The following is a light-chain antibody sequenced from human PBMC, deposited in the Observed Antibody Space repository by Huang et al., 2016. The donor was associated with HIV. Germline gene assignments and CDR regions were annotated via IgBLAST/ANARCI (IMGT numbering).Light chain of an antibody. CDR1: QSVSGTY. CDR2: GTS. Sequence: EIVLTQSPGTLSLSPGGRATLSCRASQSVSGTYLAWYQQKPGQAPRLLIYGTSIRATGIPDRFSGSGSATDFTLTISVLEPEDFALYYCQQYGTSPPSLTFGGGTKVEIK. J-gene: IGKJ4*01. V-gene: IGKV3-20*01. CDR3: QQYGTSPPSLT.